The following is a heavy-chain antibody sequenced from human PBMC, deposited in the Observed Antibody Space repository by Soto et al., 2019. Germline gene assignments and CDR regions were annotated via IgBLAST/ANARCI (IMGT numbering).Heavy chain of an antibody. D-gene: IGHD3-16*01. Sequence: SETLSLTCTVSGGSISSYYWSWIRQPPGKGLEWIGYIYYSGSTNYNPSLKSRVTISVDTSKNQFSLKLSSVTTADTALYFCARGLGKLDYWGQGTPVTVSS. CDR2: IYYSGST. CDR1: GGSISSYY. V-gene: IGHV4-59*01. CDR3: ARGLGKLDY. J-gene: IGHJ4*02.